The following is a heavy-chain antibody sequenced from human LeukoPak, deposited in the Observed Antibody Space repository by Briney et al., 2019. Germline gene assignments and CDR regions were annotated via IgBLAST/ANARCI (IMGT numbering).Heavy chain of an antibody. Sequence: SETLSLTCTVSGGSISSSNYYWGWIRQPPGKGLEWLGSLYYTGSTYSNPSLKSRVTISVDTSKNQFSLKLSSVTAANTALYSCARQKASSSWYYFDLWGQGTLVTVSS. CDR3: ARQKASSSWYYFDL. CDR1: GGSISSSNYY. J-gene: IGHJ4*02. V-gene: IGHV4-39*01. D-gene: IGHD6-13*01. CDR2: LYYTGST.